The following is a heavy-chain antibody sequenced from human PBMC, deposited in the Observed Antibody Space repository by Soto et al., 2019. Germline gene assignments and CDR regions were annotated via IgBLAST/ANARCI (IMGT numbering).Heavy chain of an antibody. D-gene: IGHD1-26*01. CDR2: IIPVFATT. Sequence: QVQLVQSGAEVKKPGSSVKVSCKASGGTFSTYVISWVRQAPGQGLEWMGGIIPVFATTNYAQKFQGRVTITADESTRTGYMELNSLRSEDTAVYYCARGRIAGAATDFYYYVMDVWGQGTSVTVSS. CDR1: GGTFSTYV. J-gene: IGHJ6*02. CDR3: ARGRIAGAATDFYYYVMDV. V-gene: IGHV1-69*12.